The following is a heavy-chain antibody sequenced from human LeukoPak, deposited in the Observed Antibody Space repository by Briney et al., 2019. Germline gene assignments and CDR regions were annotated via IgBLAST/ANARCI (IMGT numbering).Heavy chain of an antibody. J-gene: IGHJ4*02. CDR3: ARGRFNTYYFDY. CDR2: ISSTGFTK. D-gene: IGHD3-10*01. Sequence: GGSLRLSCAASGFTSSDYYMSWIRQAPGKGLEWVSYISSTGFTKYYADSVKGRFTISRDNAENSLYLQTNSLRAEDTAVYYCARGRFNTYYFDYWGQGTLVTVSS. CDR1: GFTSSDYY. V-gene: IGHV3-11*01.